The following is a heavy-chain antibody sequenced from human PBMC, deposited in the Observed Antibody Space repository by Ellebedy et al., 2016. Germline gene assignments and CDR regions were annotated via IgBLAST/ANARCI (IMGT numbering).Heavy chain of an antibody. Sequence: SETLSLXCAVYGGSFSGYYWSWIHQPPGKGLEWIGEINHSGSTNYNPSLKSRVTISVDTSKNQFSLKLSSVTAADTAVYYCARGRSYYDSSGYYTRYYYYYYMDVWGKGTTVTVSS. V-gene: IGHV4-34*01. D-gene: IGHD3-22*01. J-gene: IGHJ6*03. CDR1: GGSFSGYY. CDR2: INHSGST. CDR3: ARGRSYYDSSGYYTRYYYYYYMDV.